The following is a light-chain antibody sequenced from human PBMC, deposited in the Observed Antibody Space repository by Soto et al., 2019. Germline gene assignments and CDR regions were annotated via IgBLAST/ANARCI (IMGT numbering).Light chain of an antibody. J-gene: IGLJ2*01. CDR2: GNS. V-gene: IGLV1-40*01. Sequence: QSVLTQPPSVSGAPGQRVTISCTGSSSNIGAGYDVHWYQQLPGTAPKLLIYGNSNRPSGVPDRFSGSKSGTLASLAITGLQAEDEADYYCQSYDSRLSGSIFGGGTKRTVL. CDR1: SSNIGAGYD. CDR3: QSYDSRLSGSI.